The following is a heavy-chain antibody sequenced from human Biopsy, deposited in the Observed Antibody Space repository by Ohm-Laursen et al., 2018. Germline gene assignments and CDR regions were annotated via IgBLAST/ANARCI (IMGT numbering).Heavy chain of an antibody. CDR2: INAYNGDT. J-gene: IGHJ3*02. CDR3: ARDLTRQPRRGAFDI. V-gene: IGHV1-18*01. Sequence: EASVKVSCKTSGYTFTSFGFSWVRQAPGQGLEWMGWINAYNGDTDCAQKLQGRVSITTDTSTTTTYMELRSLRSDDTAVYYCARDLTRQPRRGAFDIWGQGTLVTVSS. CDR1: GYTFTSFG. D-gene: IGHD1-14*01.